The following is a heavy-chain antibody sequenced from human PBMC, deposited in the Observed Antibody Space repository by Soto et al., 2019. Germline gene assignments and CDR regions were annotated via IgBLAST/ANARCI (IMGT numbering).Heavy chain of an antibody. V-gene: IGHV4-30-4*01. Sequence: KLSETLSLTCTVSGDSMGSGDYYWTWIRQPPGKGLEWIGYIYYIGTTFYNPSLESRVNISIDTSKNHFSLRLTSVTAADTAVYYCSRGSTYYGFLTWGQGTLVTVSS. D-gene: IGHD3-10*01. CDR3: SRGSTYYGFLT. CDR1: GDSMGSGDYY. CDR2: IYYIGTT. J-gene: IGHJ5*02.